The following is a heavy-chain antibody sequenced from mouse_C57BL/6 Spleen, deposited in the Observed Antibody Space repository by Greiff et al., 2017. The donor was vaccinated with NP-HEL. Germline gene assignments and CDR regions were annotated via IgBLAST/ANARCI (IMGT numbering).Heavy chain of an antibody. J-gene: IGHJ2*01. CDR1: GYAFSSSW. D-gene: IGHD1-1*02. CDR3: ARQVMGPLAH. CDR2: IYPGDGDT. Sequence: QVQLKESGPELVKPGASVKISCKASGYAFSSSWMNWVKQRPGQGLEWIGRIYPGDGDTNYNGKFKGKATLTADKSSSTAYMQLSSLTSEDSAVYFCARQVMGPLAHWGQGTTLTVSS. V-gene: IGHV1-82*01.